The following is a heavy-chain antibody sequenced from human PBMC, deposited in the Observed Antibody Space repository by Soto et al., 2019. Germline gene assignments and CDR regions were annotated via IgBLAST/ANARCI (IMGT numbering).Heavy chain of an antibody. D-gene: IGHD3-3*01. V-gene: IGHV1-18*01. CDR1: GYTFTSYG. CDR3: ATHHPGGYDFWSGYYDAFDI. J-gene: IGHJ3*02. Sequence: ASVKVSCKASGYTFTSYGISWVRQAPGQGLEWMGWISAYNGNTNYAQKLQGRVTMTTDTSTSTAYMELRSLRSDDTAVYYCATHHPGGYDFWSGYYDAFDIWDQGTMVTVSS. CDR2: ISAYNGNT.